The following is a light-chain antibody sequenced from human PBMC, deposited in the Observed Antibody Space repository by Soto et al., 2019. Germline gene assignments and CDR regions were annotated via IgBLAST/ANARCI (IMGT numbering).Light chain of an antibody. CDR2: AAS. V-gene: IGKV1-27*01. CDR1: QAINNF. J-gene: IGKJ1*01. Sequence: DIQMTQSPSSLSASTGDRVTITCRASQAINNFLAWYQQKPGKAPKLLIYAASTLHSGVPSRFSGSGSGTDFTLTISGLQPEDVATYYCQKHNNAPRTFGQGTRVEIK. CDR3: QKHNNAPRT.